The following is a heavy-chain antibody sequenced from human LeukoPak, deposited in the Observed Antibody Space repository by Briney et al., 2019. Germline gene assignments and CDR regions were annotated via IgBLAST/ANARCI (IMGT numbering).Heavy chain of an antibody. J-gene: IGHJ4*02. CDR3: ARDKDYYLDY. CDR2: IWYDGSKE. D-gene: IGHD2-15*01. CDR1: GFTFSRYG. V-gene: IGHV3-33*08. Sequence: GRSLRLSCAASGFTFSRYGMHWVRQAPGKGLEWVAVIWYDGSKEYYADSVKGRFTISRDTPKNTLYLQMNTLRAEDTAVYYCARDKDYYLDYWGQGTLVTVSS.